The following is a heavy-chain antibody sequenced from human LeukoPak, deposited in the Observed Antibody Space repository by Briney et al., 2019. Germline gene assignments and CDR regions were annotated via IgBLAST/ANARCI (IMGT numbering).Heavy chain of an antibody. D-gene: IGHD2-15*01. CDR1: GYSFTDYY. J-gene: IGHJ5*02. V-gene: IGHV1-2*02. Sequence: GASVKVSCKTSGYSFTDYYIHWVRQAPGQGFEWLGWISPKSGGTNYAQKFQDSVSLTRDTSIDTAYMELTSPRLDDTAIYYCARGVAANGRRLDPWGQGTLITVSS. CDR2: ISPKSGGT. CDR3: ARGVAANGRRLDP.